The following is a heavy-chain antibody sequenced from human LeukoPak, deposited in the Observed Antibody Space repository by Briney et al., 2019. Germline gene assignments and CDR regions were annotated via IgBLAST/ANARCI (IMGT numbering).Heavy chain of an antibody. Sequence: SGTLSLTCAVSGGSISSSNWWSWARQPPGKGLEWIGEIYHSGSTNYNPSLKSRVTISVDKPKNQFSLKLSSVTAADTAVYYCARDNPDQYYYYGMDVWGKGTTVTVSS. J-gene: IGHJ6*04. CDR2: IYHSGST. CDR1: GGSISSSNW. D-gene: IGHD1-14*01. V-gene: IGHV4-4*02. CDR3: ARDNPDQYYYYGMDV.